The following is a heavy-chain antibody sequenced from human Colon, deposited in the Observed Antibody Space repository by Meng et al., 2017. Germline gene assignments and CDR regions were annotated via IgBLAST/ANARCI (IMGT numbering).Heavy chain of an antibody. Sequence: QVHLVTSGAEVKKPGASAKVPCPASGYSFTSYGLHWLRQAPGQRPEWMGWIYTAYGNRRYSQRFQDRLTITSDTFARTAYMEQSSLRSDDTAVYFCARDERGGPYYFDSWGQGTLVTVSS. V-gene: IGHV1-3*04. CDR1: GYSFTSYG. CDR3: ARDERGGPYYFDS. J-gene: IGHJ4*02. CDR2: IYTAYGNR.